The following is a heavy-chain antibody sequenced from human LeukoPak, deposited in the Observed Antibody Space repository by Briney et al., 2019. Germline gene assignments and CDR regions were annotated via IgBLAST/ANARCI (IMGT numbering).Heavy chain of an antibody. CDR2: ISSSSSTI. D-gene: IGHD4-11*01. CDR3: ARDRDDYRIGFGYYYYGMDV. J-gene: IGHJ6*02. Sequence: GGSLRLSCAASGFTFSSYSMNWVSRAPGKGLEWVSYISSSSSTIYYADSVKGRFTISRDNAKNSLYLQMNSLRDEDTAVYYCARDRDDYRIGFGYYYYGMDVWGQGTTVTVSS. V-gene: IGHV3-48*02. CDR1: GFTFSSYS.